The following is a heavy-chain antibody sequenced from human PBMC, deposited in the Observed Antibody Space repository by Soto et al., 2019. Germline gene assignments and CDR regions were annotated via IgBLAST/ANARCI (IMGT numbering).Heavy chain of an antibody. CDR1: GYSFSSYW. CDR2: IYPGDSDV. CDR3: ARRPHTGGSFFDY. Sequence: EVQLVQSGAEVKKPGESLRISCKASGYSFSSYWIAWVRRMPGKGLEWMGIIYPGDSDVRYSPSFQGQVTITADRSISTAYLQWSSLKASDTAMYFCARRPHTGGSFFDYWGQGTLVAVSS. D-gene: IGHD2-8*02. J-gene: IGHJ4*02. V-gene: IGHV5-51*01.